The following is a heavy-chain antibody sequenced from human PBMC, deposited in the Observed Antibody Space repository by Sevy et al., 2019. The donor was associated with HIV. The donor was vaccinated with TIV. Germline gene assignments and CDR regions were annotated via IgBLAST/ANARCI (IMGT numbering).Heavy chain of an antibody. CDR2: IYYSGST. J-gene: IGHJ4*02. V-gene: IGHV4-39*01. CDR1: GGSISSSSYY. Sequence: SETLSLTCTVSGGSISSSSYYWGWIRQPPGKGLEWIGSIYYSGSTYYNPSLKSRVTISVDTSKNQFSLKLSSVTAADTAVYYCARHFRYNWNFGDYFVYWGQGTLVTVSS. D-gene: IGHD1-7*01. CDR3: ARHFRYNWNFGDYFVY.